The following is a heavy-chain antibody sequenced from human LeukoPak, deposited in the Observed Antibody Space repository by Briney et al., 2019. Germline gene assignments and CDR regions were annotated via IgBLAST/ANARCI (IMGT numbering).Heavy chain of an antibody. V-gene: IGHV4-59*01. CDR3: ASGTFDGPLYGTYWYFHV. J-gene: IGHJ2*01. CDR1: GASINNNY. Sequence: SETLSLTCAVSGASINNNYSTWVRQPPGKGMEWIGYIYSNGNTNYNPSLKGRVTMPIETSKNQFSLQLPSVTAADTAVYYCASGTFDGPLYGTYWYFHVWGRGTLVTVSS. CDR2: IYSNGNT. D-gene: IGHD1-14*01.